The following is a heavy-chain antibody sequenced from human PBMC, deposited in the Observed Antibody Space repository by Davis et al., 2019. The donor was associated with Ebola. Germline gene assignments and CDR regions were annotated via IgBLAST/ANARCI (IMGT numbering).Heavy chain of an antibody. CDR1: GFTFSTYG. Sequence: PGGSLRLSCAASGFTFSTYGMTWVRQAPGKGLEWVSHINSGGSYISYADSVKGRFTISRDNAKNSLYLQMNSLRDEDTAVYYCARDAAFVFDYWGQGILVTVSS. CDR2: INSGGSYI. V-gene: IGHV3-48*02. J-gene: IGHJ4*02. CDR3: ARDAAFVFDY. D-gene: IGHD3-10*01.